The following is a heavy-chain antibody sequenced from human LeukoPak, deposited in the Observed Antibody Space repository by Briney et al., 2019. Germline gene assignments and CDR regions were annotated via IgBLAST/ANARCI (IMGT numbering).Heavy chain of an antibody. V-gene: IGHV3-21*04. Sequence: GGSLRLSCAASGFTFSSYSMNWVRQAPGKGLEWVSSITSSSSYIYYADSVKGRFTISRDNSKNMLYLQMNSLRAEDTAVYYCARDPSGSYRYFDYWGRGTLVTVSS. CDR2: ITSSSSYI. CDR1: GFTFSSYS. D-gene: IGHD1-26*01. J-gene: IGHJ4*02. CDR3: ARDPSGSYRYFDY.